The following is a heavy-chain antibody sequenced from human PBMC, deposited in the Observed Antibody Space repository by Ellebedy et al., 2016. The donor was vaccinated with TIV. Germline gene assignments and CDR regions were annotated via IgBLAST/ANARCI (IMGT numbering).Heavy chain of an antibody. Sequence: GESLKISXAASGFTFSSYSMNWVRQAPGKGLEWVSSISSSSSYIYYADSVKGRFTISRDNAKNSLYLQMNSLRAEDTAVYYCAKVVGAFSSGYYGWSYYFDYWGQGTLVTVSS. CDR3: AKVVGAFSSGYYGWSYYFDY. CDR1: GFTFSSYS. V-gene: IGHV3-21*04. D-gene: IGHD3-22*01. J-gene: IGHJ4*02. CDR2: ISSSSSYI.